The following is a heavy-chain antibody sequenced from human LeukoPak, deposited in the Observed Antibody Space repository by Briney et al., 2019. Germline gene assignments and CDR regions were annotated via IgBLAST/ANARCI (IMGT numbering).Heavy chain of an antibody. V-gene: IGHV1-18*01. CDR3: ARDAYYDSSGSYYYGMDV. CDR1: GYTFTSYG. Sequence: GASVKVSCKASGYTFTSYGISWVRQAPGQGREWMGWISAYNGNTNYAQKLQGRVTMTTDTSTSTAYMELRSLRSDDTAVYYCARDAYYDSSGSYYYGMDVWGQGTTVTVSS. CDR2: ISAYNGNT. D-gene: IGHD3-22*01. J-gene: IGHJ6*02.